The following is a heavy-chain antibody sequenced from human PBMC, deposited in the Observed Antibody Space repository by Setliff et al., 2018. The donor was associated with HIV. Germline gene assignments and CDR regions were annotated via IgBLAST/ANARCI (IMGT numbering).Heavy chain of an antibody. CDR3: ARSTHDSSPN. V-gene: IGHV3-21*01. J-gene: IGHJ4*02. CDR1: GFTFSGYS. CDR2: SSSSSRYI. D-gene: IGHD3-22*01. Sequence: PGGSLRLSCAASGFTFSGYSMNWVRQAPGKGLEWVSSSSSSSRYIYYADSVKGRFTISRDNAKNSLYLQMNSLRAEDTAVYYCARSTHDSSPNWGQGTLVTV.